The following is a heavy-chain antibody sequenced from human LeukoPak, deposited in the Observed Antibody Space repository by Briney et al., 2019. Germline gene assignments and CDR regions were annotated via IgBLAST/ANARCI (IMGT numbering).Heavy chain of an antibody. J-gene: IGHJ4*02. D-gene: IGHD3-9*01. CDR3: ARGERYFDWLLYRAYFDY. Sequence: GASVKASCKASGYTFTGYYMHWVRQAPGQGLEWMGWINPNSGGTNYAQKFQGRVTMTRGTSISTAYMELSRLRSDDTAVYYCARGERYFDWLLYRAYFDYWGQGTLVTVSS. V-gene: IGHV1-2*02. CDR2: INPNSGGT. CDR1: GYTFTGYY.